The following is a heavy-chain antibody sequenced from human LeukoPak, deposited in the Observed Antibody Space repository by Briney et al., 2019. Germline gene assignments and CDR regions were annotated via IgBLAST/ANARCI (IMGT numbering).Heavy chain of an antibody. CDR2: IYYSGST. CDR1: GGSISSSSYY. J-gene: IGHJ4*02. Sequence: TSETLSLTCTVSGGSISSSSYYSGWIRQPPGKGLEWIGSIYYSGSTYYNPSLKSRVTISVDTSKNHFSLKLSSVTAADTAVYYCARSDYGDYHKAPNYFDYWGQGTLVTVSS. D-gene: IGHD4-17*01. CDR3: ARSDYGDYHKAPNYFDY. V-gene: IGHV4-39*02.